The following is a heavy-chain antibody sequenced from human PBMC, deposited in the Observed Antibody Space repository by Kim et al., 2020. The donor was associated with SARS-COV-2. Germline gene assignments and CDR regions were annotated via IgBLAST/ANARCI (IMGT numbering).Heavy chain of an antibody. CDR2: INAGNTNT. D-gene: IGHD2-21*01. CDR1: GYSFSSYD. Sequence: ASVKVSCKASGYSFSSYDMYWVRQAPGQRLEWMGWINAGNTNTKYLEKFQGRVTITRDTSASTAYMELSSLRSEDTAVYYCARLYRGNSEDYWGQGTLVT. CDR3: ARLYRGNSEDY. J-gene: IGHJ4*02. V-gene: IGHV1-3*01.